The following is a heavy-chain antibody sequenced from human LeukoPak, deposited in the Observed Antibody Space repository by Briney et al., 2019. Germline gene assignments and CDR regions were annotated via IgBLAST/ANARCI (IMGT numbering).Heavy chain of an antibody. D-gene: IGHD3-10*01. V-gene: IGHV3-23*01. J-gene: IGHJ3*02. CDR2: ISGSGGST. CDR3: AKEWLLWFGELEPPDFGSAFDI. CDR1: GFTFSSYA. Sequence: RPGGSLRLSCAASGFTFSSYAMSWVRQAPGKGLEWVSAISGSGGSTYYADSVKGRFTISRDNSKNTLYLQMNSLRAEDTAVYYCAKEWLLWFGELEPPDFGSAFDIWGQGTMVTVSS.